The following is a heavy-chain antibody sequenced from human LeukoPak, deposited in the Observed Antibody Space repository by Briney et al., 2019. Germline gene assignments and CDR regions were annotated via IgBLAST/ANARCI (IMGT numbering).Heavy chain of an antibody. CDR3: VRHISTNTSYFDS. CDR2: VYYDGTS. V-gene: IGHV4-39*01. CDR1: GGSINSHSYY. Sequence: PSETLSLTCTVSGGSINSHSYYWGWIRQPPGKGLEWIGSVYYDGTSYSNPSLKTRVGVFVDTSRDQFSLDLDFVTAADTALYYCVRHISTNTSYFDSCGQGTLVPVSS. D-gene: IGHD5-24*01. J-gene: IGHJ4*02.